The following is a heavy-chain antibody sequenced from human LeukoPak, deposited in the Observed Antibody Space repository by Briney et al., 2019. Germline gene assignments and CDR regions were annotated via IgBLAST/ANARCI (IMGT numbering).Heavy chain of an antibody. V-gene: IGHV1-24*01. CDR1: GYTLTELS. CDR2: FDPEDGET. Sequence: ASVKVSCKVSGYTLTELSMHRVRQAPGKGLEWMGGFDPEDGETIYAQKFQGRVTMTEDTSTDTAYMELSSLRSEDTAVYYCAVGREGANTAGYWGQGTLVTVSS. CDR3: AVGREGANTAGY. D-gene: IGHD1-26*01. J-gene: IGHJ4*02.